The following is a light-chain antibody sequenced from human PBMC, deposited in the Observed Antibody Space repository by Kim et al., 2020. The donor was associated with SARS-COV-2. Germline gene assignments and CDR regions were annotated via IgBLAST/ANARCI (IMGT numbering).Light chain of an antibody. CDR3: QSYDSNNHVV. CDR1: SGSVDANY. CDR2: EDN. J-gene: IGLJ2*01. Sequence: LTQPHSVSESPGKTVIISCTRSSGSVDANYVQWYQQRPGSAPTIVIYEDNRRPSGVPNRFSGSIRGSSNSASLTISGLRTEDEADYYCQSYDSNNHVVFGGGTQLTVL. V-gene: IGLV6-57*04.